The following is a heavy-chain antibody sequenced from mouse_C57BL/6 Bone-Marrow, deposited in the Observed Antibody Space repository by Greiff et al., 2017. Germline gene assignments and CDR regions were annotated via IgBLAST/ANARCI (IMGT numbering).Heavy chain of an antibody. V-gene: IGHV1-76*01. CDR2: IYPGSGNT. J-gene: IGHJ3*01. D-gene: IGHD1-1*01. Sequence: QVQLQQSGAELVRPGASVKLSCKASGYTFTDYYINWVKQRPGQGLEWIARIYPGSGNTYYNEKFKGKATLTAEKSSSTAYMQLSSLTSEDSAVYFCARNYYYGSSSFAYWGQGTLVTVSA. CDR3: ARNYYYGSSSFAY. CDR1: GYTFTDYY.